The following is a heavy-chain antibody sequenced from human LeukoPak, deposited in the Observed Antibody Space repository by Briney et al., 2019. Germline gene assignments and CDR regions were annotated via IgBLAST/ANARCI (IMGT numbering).Heavy chain of an antibody. J-gene: IGHJ5*02. CDR2: IYPGGSDT. CDR3: ARTPSYDILTGYHNWFDP. D-gene: IGHD3-9*01. CDR1: GYSFTSYW. V-gene: IGHV5-51*06. Sequence: GESLKISCKGSGYSFTSYWIGWVRQMPGKGLGWVGIIYPGGSDTRFSPSFQGQVTISADKSISTAYLQWRSLKASDTAMYYCARTPSYDILTGYHNWFDPWGQGTLVTVSS.